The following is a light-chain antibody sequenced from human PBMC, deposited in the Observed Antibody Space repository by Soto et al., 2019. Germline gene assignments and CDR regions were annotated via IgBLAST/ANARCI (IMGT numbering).Light chain of an antibody. V-gene: IGKV1-5*03. J-gene: IGKJ1*01. CDR3: QQYDSYPWT. Sequence: DIRMTQYPSTLSASVGDRVTITCGASQSVSISLAWYQKKQGKAPKVLIYAASTLESGVPLRFRGSGYGTELTITINSLQTDDFATYYCQQYDSYPWTFGQGTKVDIK. CDR2: AAS. CDR1: QSVSIS.